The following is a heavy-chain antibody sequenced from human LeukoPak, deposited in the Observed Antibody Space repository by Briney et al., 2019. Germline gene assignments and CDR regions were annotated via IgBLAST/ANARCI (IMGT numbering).Heavy chain of an antibody. CDR2: IYYSGST. J-gene: IGHJ4*02. V-gene: IGHV4-39*07. CDR1: GGSISSSSYY. D-gene: IGHD1-26*01. CDR3: ARDSSRGGGSYYAPHAFDY. Sequence: PSETLSLTCTVSGGSISSSSYYWGWIRQPPGKGLEWIGSIYYSGSTYYNPSLKSRVTISVDTSKNQFSLKLSSVTAADTAVYYCARDSSRGGGSYYAPHAFDYWGQGTLVTVSS.